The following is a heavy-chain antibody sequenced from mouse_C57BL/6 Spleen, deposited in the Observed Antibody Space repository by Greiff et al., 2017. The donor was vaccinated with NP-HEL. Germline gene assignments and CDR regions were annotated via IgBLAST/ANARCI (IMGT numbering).Heavy chain of an antibody. D-gene: IGHD4-1*01. CDR3: ARHVLTGKSYYYAMDY. CDR2: FYPGSGSI. V-gene: IGHV1-62-2*01. J-gene: IGHJ4*01. Sequence: QVQLQQSGAELVKPGASVKLSCKASGYTFTEYTIHWVKQRSGQGLEWIGWFYPGSGSIKYNEKFKDKATLTADKSSSTGYMELSRLTSEDSAVYFCARHVLTGKSYYYAMDYWGQGTSVTVSS. CDR1: GYTFTEYT.